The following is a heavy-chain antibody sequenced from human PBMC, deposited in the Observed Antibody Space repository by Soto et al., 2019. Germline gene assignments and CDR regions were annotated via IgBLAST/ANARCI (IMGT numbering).Heavy chain of an antibody. J-gene: IGHJ3*02. CDR3: ARATYYYDSSGYFSPSRGAFDI. D-gene: IGHD3-22*01. Sequence: GGSLRLSCAASGFTFSSYWMHWVRQAPGKGLVWVSRINSDGSSTSYADSVKGRLTISRDNTKNTLYLQMNSLRAEDTAVYYCARATYYYDSSGYFSPSRGAFDIWGQGAMVTVSS. V-gene: IGHV3-74*01. CDR1: GFTFSSYW. CDR2: INSDGSST.